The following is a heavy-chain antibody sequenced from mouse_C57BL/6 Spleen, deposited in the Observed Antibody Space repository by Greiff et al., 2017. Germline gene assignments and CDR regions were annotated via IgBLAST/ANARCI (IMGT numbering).Heavy chain of an antibody. CDR3: ARELLAWFAY. CDR1: GYTFTSYW. CDR2: IHPNSGST. Sequence: VQLQQSGAELVKPGASVKLSCKASGYTFTSYWMHWVKQRPGQGLEWIGMIHPNSGSTNYNEKFKSKATLTVDKSSSTAYMQLSSLTSEDSAVYDCARELLAWFAYWGQGTLVTVSA. D-gene: IGHD2-12*01. J-gene: IGHJ3*01. V-gene: IGHV1-64*01.